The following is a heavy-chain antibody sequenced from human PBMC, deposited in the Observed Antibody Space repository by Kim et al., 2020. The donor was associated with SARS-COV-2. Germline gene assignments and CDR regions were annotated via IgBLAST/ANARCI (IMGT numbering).Heavy chain of an antibody. CDR2: ISAYNGNT. CDR1: GYTFTSYG. Sequence: ASVTVSCKASGYTFTSYGISWVRQAPGQGLEWMGWISAYNGNTNYAQKLQGRVTMTTDTSTSTAYMELRSLRSDDTAVYYCVLSVDIVATIKGDFDYWGQGTLVTVSS. CDR3: VLSVDIVATIKGDFDY. J-gene: IGHJ4*02. V-gene: IGHV1-18*01. D-gene: IGHD5-12*01.